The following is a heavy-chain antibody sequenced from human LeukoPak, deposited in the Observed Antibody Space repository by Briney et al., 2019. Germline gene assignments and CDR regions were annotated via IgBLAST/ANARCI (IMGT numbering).Heavy chain of an antibody. Sequence: PGGSLRLSCAASGFTVSSNYMSWVRQAPGKGLEWVSVIYSGGSTYYADSVKGRFTISRDNSKNTLYLQMNSLRAEDTAVYYCARDQTYCGGDCYSYDAFDTWGQGTMVTVSS. CDR3: ARDQTYCGGDCYSYDAFDT. V-gene: IGHV3-66*01. CDR2: IYSGGST. CDR1: GFTVSSNY. J-gene: IGHJ3*02. D-gene: IGHD2-21*02.